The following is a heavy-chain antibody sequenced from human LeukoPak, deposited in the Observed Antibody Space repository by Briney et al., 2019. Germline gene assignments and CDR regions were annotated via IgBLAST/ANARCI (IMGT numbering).Heavy chain of an antibody. CDR3: ARAWYYYDSSGYYEAGVFDI. Sequence: PSQTLSLTCAVSGGSITSGNDYWSWIRQPAGKGLEWIGRVFATRNTNYNPSLKSRVTISVDTSKNQFSLKLSSVTAADTAVYYCARAWYYYDSSGYYEAGVFDIWGQGTMVTVSS. V-gene: IGHV4-61*02. CDR2: VFATRNT. D-gene: IGHD3-22*01. CDR1: GGSITSGNDY. J-gene: IGHJ3*02.